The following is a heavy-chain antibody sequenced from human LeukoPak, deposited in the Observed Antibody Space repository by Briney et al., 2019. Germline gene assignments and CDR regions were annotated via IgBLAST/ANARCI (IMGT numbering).Heavy chain of an antibody. D-gene: IGHD5-12*01. CDR3: ARQVAYSGYDRNTIDY. CDR1: GGSISSSSYY. V-gene: IGHV4-39*01. Sequence: SETLSLTCTVSGGSISSSSYYWGWIRQPPGKGLEWIGGIYYSGSTYYNPSLKSRVTISVDTSKNQCYLKLSSVTAADTAVYYCARQVAYSGYDRNTIDYWGQGTLVTVSS. CDR2: IYYSGST. J-gene: IGHJ4*02.